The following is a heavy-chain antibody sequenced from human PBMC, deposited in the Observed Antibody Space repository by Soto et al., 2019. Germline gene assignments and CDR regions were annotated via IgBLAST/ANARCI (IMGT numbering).Heavy chain of an antibody. V-gene: IGHV3-21*06. D-gene: IGHD3-16*02. Sequence: EVDLVESGGGLAKPGGSLRLSCAASGFIFSDYSMNWVRQASGKGLEWVAAINMRSDYIDYRDSVKGRFTISRDNAKNSLYLQMNNLRDDDTAVYYCARGRGRVVGGGYYGLEVWGQGTTVAVS. CDR1: GFIFSDYS. CDR2: INMRSDYI. CDR3: ARGRGRVVGGGYYGLEV. J-gene: IGHJ6*02.